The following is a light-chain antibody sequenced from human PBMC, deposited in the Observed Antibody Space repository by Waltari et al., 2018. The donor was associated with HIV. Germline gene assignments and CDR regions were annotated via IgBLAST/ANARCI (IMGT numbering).Light chain of an antibody. Sequence: QSVFTQPPSVSAAPGQKVPISCSGSSPNIGNNFVSCYQQLPGTAPKLLIYDNYQRPSGIPDRFSVSKSGTSATLVITGLQTGDEANYCCGTWDSSLSAGVFGGGTKLTVL. J-gene: IGLJ3*02. CDR1: SPNIGNNF. CDR3: GTWDSSLSAGV. V-gene: IGLV1-51*01. CDR2: DNY.